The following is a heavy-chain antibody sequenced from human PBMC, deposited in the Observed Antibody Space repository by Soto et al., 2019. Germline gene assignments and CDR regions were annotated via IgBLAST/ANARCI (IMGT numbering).Heavy chain of an antibody. Sequence: QVQLVQSGAEVKKPGSSVKVSCKASGGTFSSYAISWVRQAPGQGLEWMGGIIPIFGTANYAQKFQGRVTITADESTSTAYMELSSLRSEDTAVYYCARIGYRSGGSCFFFDYWGQGTLVTVSS. V-gene: IGHV1-69*01. CDR2: IIPIFGTA. J-gene: IGHJ4*02. CDR1: GGTFSSYA. D-gene: IGHD2-15*01. CDR3: ARIGYRSGGSCFFFDY.